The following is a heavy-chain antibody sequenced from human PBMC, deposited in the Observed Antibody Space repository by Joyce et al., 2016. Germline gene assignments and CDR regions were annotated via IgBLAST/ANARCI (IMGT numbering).Heavy chain of an antibody. CDR3: ASFPRGISGSTFYFDH. D-gene: IGHD5-12*01. J-gene: IGHJ4*02. CDR2: IHGSGSA. Sequence: QVQLQESGPGLVKPSPTLSLTCSVSGASVTIDDDYWIWMRQHPGEALEWIGYIHGSGSAYYTSSLESRCTIAVNTSKNHFSLKLTSVTAAEAAVYYCASFPRGISGSTFYFDHWGQGILVTVSS. V-gene: IGHV4-31*03. CDR1: GASVTIDDDY.